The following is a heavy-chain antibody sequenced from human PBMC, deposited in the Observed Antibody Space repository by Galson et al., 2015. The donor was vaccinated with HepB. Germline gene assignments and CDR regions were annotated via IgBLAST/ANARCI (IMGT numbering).Heavy chain of an antibody. CDR2: ISAYNGNT. J-gene: IGHJ3*02. D-gene: IGHD3-10*01. CDR3: ARDLGSLWFRESYAFDI. V-gene: IGHV1-18*01. CDR1: GYTFTSYG. Sequence: SVKVSCKASGYTFTSYGISWVRQAPGQGLEWMGWISAYNGNTNYAQKLQGRVTMTTDTSTSTAYMELRSLRSDDTAVYYCARDLGSLWFRESYAFDIWGQGTMVTVSS.